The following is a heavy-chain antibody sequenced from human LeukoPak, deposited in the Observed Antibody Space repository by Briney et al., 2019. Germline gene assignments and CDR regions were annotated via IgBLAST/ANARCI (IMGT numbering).Heavy chain of an antibody. Sequence: GGSLRLSCVGFGFTFSSYEMNWVRQAAGRGLEWISYIVSGESTANYANSVKGRFTISRDNAKNSLYLQMNRLRVEDTAVYYCARDGTPNYSSGWVYMEVWGKGTTVSVSS. CDR1: GFTFSSYE. CDR3: ARDGTPNYSSGWVYMEV. J-gene: IGHJ6*03. CDR2: IVSGESTA. D-gene: IGHD6-25*01. V-gene: IGHV3-48*03.